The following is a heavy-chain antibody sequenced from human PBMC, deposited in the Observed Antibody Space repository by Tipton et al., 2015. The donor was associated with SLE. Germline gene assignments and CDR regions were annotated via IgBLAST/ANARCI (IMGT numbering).Heavy chain of an antibody. J-gene: IGHJ5*02. D-gene: IGHD6-19*01. CDR3: ASSKAVAGWPNWFDP. V-gene: IGHV4-39*02. CDR2: FFYRGST. Sequence: LRLSCTVSGGSISTNTHYWAWIRQPPGKGLEWIGAFFYRGSTYYNPSLKSRVTMSGDTSKNVFSLRLSSVTAADTAVYYCASSKAVAGWPNWFDPWGQGTLVTVSS. CDR1: GGSISTNTHY.